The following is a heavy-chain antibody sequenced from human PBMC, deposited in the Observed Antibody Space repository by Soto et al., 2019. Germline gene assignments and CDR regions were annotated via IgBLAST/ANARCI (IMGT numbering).Heavy chain of an antibody. V-gene: IGHV3-23*01. CDR2: ISGSGGST. D-gene: IGHD6-13*01. CDR1: GFTFSSYA. J-gene: IGHJ4*02. CDR3: AKRLSSSWYSYYFDY. Sequence: GGSLRLSCAASGFTFSSYAMSWVRQAPGKGLEWVSAISGSGGSTYYADSVKGRFTISRDNSKNTLYLQMNSLRAEDTSVYYCAKRLSSSWYSYYFDYWGQGTLVTVSS.